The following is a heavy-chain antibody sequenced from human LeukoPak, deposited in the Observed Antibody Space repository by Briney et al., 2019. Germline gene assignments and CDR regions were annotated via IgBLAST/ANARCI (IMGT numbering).Heavy chain of an antibody. CDR1: GGSISNYY. CDR2: INIRGNT. J-gene: IGHJ3*02. D-gene: IGHD2-15*01. CDR3: ARGVVAATPNAFDI. Sequence: PSETLSLTCIVSGGSISNYYWSWIRQPAGKGLQWIGRINIRGNTNYNPSLKSRVTMSVDTSKNQFSLKLHSLTAADTAVYYCARGVVAATPNAFDIWGQGTMVTVSS. V-gene: IGHV4-4*07.